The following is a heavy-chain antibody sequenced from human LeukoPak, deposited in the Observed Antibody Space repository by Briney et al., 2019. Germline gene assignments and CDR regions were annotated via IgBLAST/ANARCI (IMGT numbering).Heavy chain of an antibody. V-gene: IGHV3-7*04. CDR1: GFTFSTYW. D-gene: IGHD1-26*01. Sequence: GGSLRLSCAASGFTFSTYWMSWVRQAPGKGLEWVAIIKQDGTEKYYVDSVKGRFTISRDNAENSLCLQMNSLRAEVTAVYYCAGGVGASHFDYWGQGTLVTVSS. CDR2: IKQDGTEK. CDR3: AGGVGASHFDY. J-gene: IGHJ4*02.